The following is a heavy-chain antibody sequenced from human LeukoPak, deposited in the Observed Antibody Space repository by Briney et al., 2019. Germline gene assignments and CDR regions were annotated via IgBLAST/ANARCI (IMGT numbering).Heavy chain of an antibody. CDR3: ARHYGGYDWFDY. Sequence: PSETLSLTCTVSGGSISISYYWGWIRQPPGKGLDWIGSIYYSGSNYYNPSLKSRATISVDTSKNQFSLKLSSVTAADTAVFYCARHYGGYDWFDYWGQGILVTVSS. J-gene: IGHJ4*02. CDR1: GGSISISYY. V-gene: IGHV4-39*01. CDR2: IYYSGSN. D-gene: IGHD5-12*01.